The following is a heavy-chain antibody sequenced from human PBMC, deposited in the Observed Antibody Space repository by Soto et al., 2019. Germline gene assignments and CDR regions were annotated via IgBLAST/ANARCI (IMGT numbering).Heavy chain of an antibody. D-gene: IGHD3-22*01. J-gene: IGHJ3*02. CDR2: IIPIFGTA. CDR1: GGTFSSYA. V-gene: IGHV1-69*12. Sequence: QVQLVQSGAEVKKPGSSVKVSCKASGGTFSSYAISWVRQAPGQGLEWMGGIIPIFGTANYAQKFQGRVTITADESTSTADMRLSSLRSEDTAVYYCASLWYYYDSSCDPDAFDIWGQGTMVTVSS. CDR3: ASLWYYYDSSCDPDAFDI.